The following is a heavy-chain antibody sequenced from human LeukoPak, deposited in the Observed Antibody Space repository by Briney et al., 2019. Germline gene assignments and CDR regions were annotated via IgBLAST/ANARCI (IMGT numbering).Heavy chain of an antibody. Sequence: GASVKVSCKASGYTFTGYYMHWVRQAPGQGLEWMGWINPNSGGTNYAQKFQGRVTMTRDTSISTAYMELSRLRSDDTAVYYCARSISRRYPLSFDPWGQGTLVTVSS. D-gene: IGHD1-14*01. CDR1: GYTFTGYY. V-gene: IGHV1-2*02. CDR3: ARSISRRYPLSFDP. J-gene: IGHJ5*02. CDR2: INPNSGGT.